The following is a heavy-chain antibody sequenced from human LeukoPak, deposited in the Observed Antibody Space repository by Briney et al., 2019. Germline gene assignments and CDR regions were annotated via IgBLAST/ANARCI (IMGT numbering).Heavy chain of an antibody. D-gene: IGHD1-26*01. V-gene: IGHV4-39*01. CDR1: RDSISSNGYY. CDR2: FYYTGST. CDR3: ARRSGTYHAFDI. Sequence: PSETLSLTCTVSRDSISSNGYYWGWIRQPPGKGLEWIGSFYYTGSTFYSPSLKSRATISVDTSKNQFSLKLSSVTAADTAVYYCARRSGTYHAFDIWGQGTMVTVSS. J-gene: IGHJ3*02.